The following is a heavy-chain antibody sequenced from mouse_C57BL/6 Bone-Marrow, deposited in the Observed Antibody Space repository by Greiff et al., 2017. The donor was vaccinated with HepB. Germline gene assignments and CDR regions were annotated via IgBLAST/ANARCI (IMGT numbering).Heavy chain of an antibody. CDR1: GYTFTSYW. CDR3: TTVELLRSYAMDY. V-gene: IGHV1-55*01. J-gene: IGHJ4*01. D-gene: IGHD1-1*01. Sequence: QVQLQQSGAELVKPGASVKMSCKASGYTFTSYWITWVKQRPGQGLEWIGGIYPGSGSTNYNEKFKSKATLTVDTSSSTAYMQLSSLTSEDSAVYYCTTVELLRSYAMDYGGQGTSVTVSS. CDR2: IYPGSGST.